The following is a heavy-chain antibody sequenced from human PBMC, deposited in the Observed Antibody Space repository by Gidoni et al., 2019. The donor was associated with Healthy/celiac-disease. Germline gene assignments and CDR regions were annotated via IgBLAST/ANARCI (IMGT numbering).Heavy chain of an antibody. V-gene: IGHV4-34*01. J-gene: IGHJ4*02. CDR3: ARGRITIFGVVILGPYYFDY. D-gene: IGHD3-3*01. Sequence: QVQLQQWGAGLLKPSETLSLTCAVYGGSFSGYYWSWIRQPPGKGLEWIGEINHSGSTNYNPSLKSRVTISVDTSKNQFSLKLSSVTAADTAVYYCARGRITIFGVVILGPYYFDYWGQGTLVTVSS. CDR1: GGSFSGYY. CDR2: INHSGST.